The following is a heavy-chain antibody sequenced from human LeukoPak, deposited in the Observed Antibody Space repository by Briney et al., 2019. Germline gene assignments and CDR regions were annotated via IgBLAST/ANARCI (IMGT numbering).Heavy chain of an antibody. V-gene: IGHV3-7*03. CDR3: AKVFDWSSDPENY. Sequence: GGSLRLSCEASGFTFSNHWMGWVRQAPGKGLEGVANINPAGSDTYYVDSVKGRFTISRDNAKKSTFLQMNSLRAEDTAVYYCAKVFDWSSDPENYWGQGTLVTVSS. CDR1: GFTFSNHW. J-gene: IGHJ4*02. CDR2: INPAGSDT. D-gene: IGHD3-9*01.